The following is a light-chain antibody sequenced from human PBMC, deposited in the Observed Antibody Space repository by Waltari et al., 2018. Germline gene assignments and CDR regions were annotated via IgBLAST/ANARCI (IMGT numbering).Light chain of an antibody. J-gene: IGKJ4*01. CDR3: QQLNTYPLT. Sequence: IQLTQSPSSLSASVGDRVTITCRASQGIGSYLARYQQKPGTAPKLLIYAASTLQSGVPSRFSGSGSGTDFTLTISSLQPEDFATYYCQQLNTYPLTFGGGTKVEIK. V-gene: IGKV1-9*01. CDR1: QGIGSY. CDR2: AAS.